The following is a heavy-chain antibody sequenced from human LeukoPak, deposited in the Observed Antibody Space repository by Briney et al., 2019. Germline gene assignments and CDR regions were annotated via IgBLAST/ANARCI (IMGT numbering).Heavy chain of an antibody. V-gene: IGHV1-2*02. CDR2: INPNSGGT. CDR1: GYTFTGYY. D-gene: IGHD6-19*01. Sequence: ASVKVSCKASGYTFTGYYMHWVRQAPGQGLEWMGWINPNSGGTNYAQKFQGRVTMTRDTSISTAYMELSRLRSDDTAVYYCAKGGYSSGWPGHDYFDYWGQGTLVTVSS. J-gene: IGHJ4*02. CDR3: AKGGYSSGWPGHDYFDY.